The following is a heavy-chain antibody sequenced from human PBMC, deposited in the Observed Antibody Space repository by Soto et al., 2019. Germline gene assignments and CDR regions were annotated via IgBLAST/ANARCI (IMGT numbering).Heavy chain of an antibody. Sequence: PSETLSLTCTVSGASLTSGTFYWSWVRQPPGKGLELIGYFYHTGESKYNPSLQSRVTISLDTSKNQFSLKLKSVTAAETAIYNSAREITXWGQGALFTVSX. V-gene: IGHV4-61*01. J-gene: IGHJ4*02. D-gene: IGHD2-2*01. CDR2: FYHTGES. CDR1: GASLTSGTFY. CDR3: AREITX.